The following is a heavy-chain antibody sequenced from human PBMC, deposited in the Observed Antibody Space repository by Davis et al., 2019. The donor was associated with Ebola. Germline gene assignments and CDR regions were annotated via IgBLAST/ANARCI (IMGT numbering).Heavy chain of an antibody. CDR1: GYTFTSYG. J-gene: IGHJ5*02. V-gene: IGHV1-18*01. Sequence: ASVKVSCTASGYTFTSYGISWVRQAPGQGLEWMGWISAYNGNTNYAQKLQGRVTMTTDTSTSTAYMELRSLRSDDTAVYYCARGNTMVRGVSWFDPWGQGTLVTVSS. D-gene: IGHD3-10*01. CDR2: ISAYNGNT. CDR3: ARGNTMVRGVSWFDP.